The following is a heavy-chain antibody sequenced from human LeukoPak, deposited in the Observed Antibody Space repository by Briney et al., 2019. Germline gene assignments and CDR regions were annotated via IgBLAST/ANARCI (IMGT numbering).Heavy chain of an antibody. CDR1: GGSISSGDYY. Sequence: SETLSLTCTVSGGSISSGDYYWSWIRQPPGKGLEWIGYIYYSGSTYYNPSLKSRVTISVDTSKNQFSLKLSSVTAADTAVYYRARDTAMPHAAFDIWGQGTMVTVSS. CDR3: ARDTAMPHAAFDI. V-gene: IGHV4-30-4*08. D-gene: IGHD5-18*01. J-gene: IGHJ3*02. CDR2: IYYSGST.